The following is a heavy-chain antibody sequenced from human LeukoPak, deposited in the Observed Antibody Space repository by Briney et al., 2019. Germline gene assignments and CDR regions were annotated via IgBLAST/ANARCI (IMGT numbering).Heavy chain of an antibody. V-gene: IGHV3-23*01. D-gene: IGHD3-3*01. CDR1: GFTYSSYA. J-gene: IGHJ4*02. CDR2: ISGSGGST. CDR3: AKSLHYYDFWSGYYGIDY. Sequence: GGSLRLSCAASGFTYSSYAMSWVRQAPGKGLEWVSAISGSGGSTYYADSVKGRFTISRDNSKNTLYLQMNSLRAEDTAVYYCAKSLHYYDFWSGYYGIDYWGQGTLVTVSS.